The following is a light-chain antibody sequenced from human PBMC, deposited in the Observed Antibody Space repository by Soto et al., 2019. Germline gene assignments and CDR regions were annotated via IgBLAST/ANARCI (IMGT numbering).Light chain of an antibody. V-gene: IGKV1-5*01. J-gene: IGKJ1*01. CDR3: QQYNSYSGRT. CDR1: QSISSW. Sequence: DIQMTQSPSTLSASVGDRVTITCRASQSISSWLAWYQQKPGKAPKLLIYDASSLESGVPSRFSGSGSGTELTLTISSLQPDDFATYYCQQYNSYSGRTFGQGTKVEIK. CDR2: DAS.